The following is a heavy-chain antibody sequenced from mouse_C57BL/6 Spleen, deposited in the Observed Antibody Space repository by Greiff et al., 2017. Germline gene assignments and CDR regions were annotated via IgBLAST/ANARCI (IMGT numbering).Heavy chain of an antibody. CDR3: AYRYFDV. V-gene: IGHV3-6*01. CDR2: ISYDGSN. CDR1: GYSITSGYY. Sequence: EVKLMESGPGLVKPSQSLSLTCSVTGYSITSGYYWNWIRQFPGNKLEWMGYISYDGSNNYNPSLKNRISITRDTSKNQFFLKLNSVTTEDTATYYCAYRYFDVWGTGTTVTVSS. J-gene: IGHJ1*03.